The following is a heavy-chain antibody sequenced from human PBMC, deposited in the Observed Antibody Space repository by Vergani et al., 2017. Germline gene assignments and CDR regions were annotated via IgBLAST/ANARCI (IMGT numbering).Heavy chain of an antibody. D-gene: IGHD2/OR15-2a*01. Sequence: EVQLLESGGSLKQPGGSVRLSCAASGFTFSTYAMHWVRQAPGKGLEWISSITGYTTTIAYADSVRGRFTVSRDNAQNSVFLQLSGLRVEDTAIYYCARMKSFFSDDTDLYFDFCDYWGQGSLVTVSS. J-gene: IGHJ4*02. CDR1: GFTFSTYA. CDR2: ITGYTTTI. V-gene: IGHV3-48*01. CDR3: ARMKSFFSDDTDLYFDFCDY.